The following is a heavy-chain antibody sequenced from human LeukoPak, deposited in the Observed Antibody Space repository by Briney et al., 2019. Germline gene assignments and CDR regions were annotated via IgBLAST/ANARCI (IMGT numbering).Heavy chain of an antibody. V-gene: IGHV3-21*01. D-gene: IGHD1-26*01. CDR3: ARSNSESQTTVGN. CDR2: MSSSSSYI. CDR1: GFTFSSYS. J-gene: IGHJ4*02. Sequence: PGGSLRLSCAASGFTFSSYSMNWVRQAPGKGLEWVSSMSSSSSYIYYADSVKGRFTISRDNAKNSLYLQMNSLRAEDTAVYYCARSNSESQTTVGNWGQGTLVTVSS.